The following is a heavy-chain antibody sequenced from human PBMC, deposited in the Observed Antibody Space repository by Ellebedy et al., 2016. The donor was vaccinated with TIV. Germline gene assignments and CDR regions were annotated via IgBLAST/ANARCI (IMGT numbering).Heavy chain of an antibody. CDR3: AVKTGDY. CDR1: GLTFSNYW. CDR2: IKQDGSEK. Sequence: PGGSLRLSCTGSGLTFSNYWMTWVRQAPGKGLEWVANIKQDGSEKYYVDSVKGRFTISRDNAKNSLFLQMNSLRAEDTAVYYCAVKTGDYWGQGTLVTVSS. J-gene: IGHJ4*02. V-gene: IGHV3-7*01.